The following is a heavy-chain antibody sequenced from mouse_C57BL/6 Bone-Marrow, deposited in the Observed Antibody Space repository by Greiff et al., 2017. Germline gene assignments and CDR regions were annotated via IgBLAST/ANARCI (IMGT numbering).Heavy chain of an antibody. J-gene: IGHJ1*03. CDR2: IYPGSGST. Sequence: VQLQQSGAELVKPGASVKMSCKASGYTFTSYWITWVKQRPGQGLEWIGDIYPGSGSTNYNEKFKSKATLTVDTSSSTAYMQLSSLTSEDSAVXYCAKITTVVATSNWYFDVWGTGTTVTVSS. CDR3: AKITTVVATSNWYFDV. V-gene: IGHV1-55*01. CDR1: GYTFTSYW. D-gene: IGHD1-1*01.